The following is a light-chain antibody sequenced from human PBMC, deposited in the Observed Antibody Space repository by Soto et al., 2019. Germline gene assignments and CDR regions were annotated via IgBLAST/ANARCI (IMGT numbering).Light chain of an antibody. CDR3: QQRSNWLYT. CDR2: DAS. Sequence: EIVLTQSPATLSLSPGERATLSCRASQSVSSYLAWYQQKPGQDPRLLIYDASNRTTDIPARFSGSGSGTDFTLTISSLEPEDFAVYYCQQRSNWLYTFGQGTKLEIK. V-gene: IGKV3-11*01. J-gene: IGKJ2*01. CDR1: QSVSSY.